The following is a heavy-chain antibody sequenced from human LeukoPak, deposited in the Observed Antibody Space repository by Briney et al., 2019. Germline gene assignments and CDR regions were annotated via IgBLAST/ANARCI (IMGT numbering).Heavy chain of an antibody. Sequence: SETLSLTCAAYGGSFSGYYWSWIRQPPGKGLEWIGEINHSGSTNYNPSLKSRVTISVDTSKNQFSLKLSSVTAADTAVYYCARGRSCSGNSCYPITLGYWGQGTLVTVSS. CDR1: GGSFSGYY. D-gene: IGHD2-15*01. J-gene: IGHJ4*02. CDR2: INHSGST. V-gene: IGHV4-34*01. CDR3: ARGRSCSGNSCYPITLGY.